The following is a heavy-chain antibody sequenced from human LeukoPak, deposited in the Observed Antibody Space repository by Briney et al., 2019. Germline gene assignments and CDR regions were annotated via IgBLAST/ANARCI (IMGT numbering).Heavy chain of an antibody. Sequence: GGSLRLSCVASGFPFSSYGMHWVRQAPGKGLEWVAVISYDGSNKYYADSVKGRFTISRDNSKNTLYLQMNSLRAEDTAVYYCAREVVVAATPLFDYWGQGTLVTVSS. CDR1: GFPFSSYG. V-gene: IGHV3-30*19. D-gene: IGHD2-15*01. CDR3: AREVVVAATPLFDY. CDR2: ISYDGSNK. J-gene: IGHJ4*02.